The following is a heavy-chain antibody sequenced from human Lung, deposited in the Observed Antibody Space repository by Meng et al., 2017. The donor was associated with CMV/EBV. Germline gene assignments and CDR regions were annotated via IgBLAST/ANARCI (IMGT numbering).Heavy chain of an antibody. Sequence: AQRQVSGPGVVKPPGTPALRCGVAGGPIISCNWWSWVRQPPGKGLEWIGEIYHRGSTNYNPSLNSRVTISVDKSKNQFSLKLSSVTAADTAVYYCASFPPPGKQWLVTDYWGQGTLVTVSS. D-gene: IGHD6-19*01. CDR1: GGPIISCNW. J-gene: IGHJ4*02. CDR2: IYHRGST. CDR3: ASFPPPGKQWLVTDY. V-gene: IGHV4-4*03.